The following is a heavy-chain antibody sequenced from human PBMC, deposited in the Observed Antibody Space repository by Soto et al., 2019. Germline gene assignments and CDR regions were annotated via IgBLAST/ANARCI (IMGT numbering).Heavy chain of an antibody. Sequence: QVQLVESGGGLVKPGGSPRLSCAASGFTFSDYYMSWIRQAPGKGLEWVSYISGSGTTTHYADSVKGRFTISRDNAKNSLSLQMNSLRAEDTAVYYCARDYYGSGSYGWFDPWGQGTLVTVSS. CDR3: ARDYYGSGSYGWFDP. CDR2: ISGSGTTT. V-gene: IGHV3-11*01. D-gene: IGHD3-10*01. J-gene: IGHJ5*02. CDR1: GFTFSDYY.